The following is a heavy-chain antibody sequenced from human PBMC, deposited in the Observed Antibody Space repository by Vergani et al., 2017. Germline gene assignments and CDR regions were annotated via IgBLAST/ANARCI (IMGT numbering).Heavy chain of an antibody. V-gene: IGHV3-30*18. CDR2: ISNDGSKK. Sequence: QVQLAESGGGRVQPGRSLTLSCAASGFSFSSHAIHWVRQAPGTGLERVAVISNDGSKKYYADSVKGRFTISRDNSKNTLDLQMNSLRTQDTAVYYCAKAGSVTSGSLQYNFYMDVWGKGTTVTVS. CDR3: AKAGSVTSGSLQYNFYMDV. D-gene: IGHD3-10*01. J-gene: IGHJ6*03. CDR1: GFSFSSHA.